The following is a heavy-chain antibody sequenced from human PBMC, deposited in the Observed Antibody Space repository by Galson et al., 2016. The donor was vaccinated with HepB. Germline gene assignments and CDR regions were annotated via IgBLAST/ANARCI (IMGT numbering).Heavy chain of an antibody. CDR1: GYIFTSYG. Sequence: SVKVSCKASGYIFTSYGISWVRQAPGQGLEWMGWISAYNGNTNYAQKLQGRVTTTTDTSTSTAYMELRSLRSDDTAVYYCARDRHQYSSGWYVGGMDVWGQGTTVTVSS. D-gene: IGHD6-19*01. J-gene: IGHJ6*02. CDR2: ISAYNGNT. V-gene: IGHV1-18*01. CDR3: ARDRHQYSSGWYVGGMDV.